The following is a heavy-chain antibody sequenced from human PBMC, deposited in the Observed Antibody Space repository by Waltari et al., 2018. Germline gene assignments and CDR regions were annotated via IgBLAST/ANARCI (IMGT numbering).Heavy chain of an antibody. D-gene: IGHD2-15*01. J-gene: IGHJ4*02. CDR1: GDSISGSYG. CDR2: IHGRGRS. Sequence: QVQLQESGPGLVKPSGTLSVTCAVSGDSISGSYGWSWVRQPPGKGREWIGKIHGRGRSNYNPSPERRVTVSIDTSNNRFSLRVTSATAADTAVYYCARDRGRGLYLDSWGQGTLVTVSP. V-gene: IGHV4-4*02. CDR3: ARDRGRGLYLDS.